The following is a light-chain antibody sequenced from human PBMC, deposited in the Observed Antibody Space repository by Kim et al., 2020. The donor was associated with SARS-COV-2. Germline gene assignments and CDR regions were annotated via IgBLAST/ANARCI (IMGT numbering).Light chain of an antibody. CDR3: QSYDSSLTL. CDR1: SSNIGAGYD. Sequence: QSALTQPPSVSGAPGQRVTISCTGSSSNIGAGYDVHWYQQLPGTAPKLLIYGNSNRPSGVPDRFSGSKSGTSASLAITGLQAEDEADYYCQSYDSSLTLFGGGTQLTVL. V-gene: IGLV1-40*01. CDR2: GNS. J-gene: IGLJ2*01.